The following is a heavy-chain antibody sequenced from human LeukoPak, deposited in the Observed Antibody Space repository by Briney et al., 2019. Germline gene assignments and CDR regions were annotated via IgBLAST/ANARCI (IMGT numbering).Heavy chain of an antibody. CDR2: INHSGST. Sequence: SETLSLTCAVYGGSFSGYYWSWIRQPPGKGLEWIGEINHSGSTNYNPSLKSRVTISVDTSKNQFSLKLSSVTAADTAVYYCARGAFGELFPPRLNWFDPWGQGTLVTVSS. J-gene: IGHJ5*02. CDR1: GGSFSGYY. V-gene: IGHV4-34*01. CDR3: ARGAFGELFPPRLNWFDP. D-gene: IGHD3-10*01.